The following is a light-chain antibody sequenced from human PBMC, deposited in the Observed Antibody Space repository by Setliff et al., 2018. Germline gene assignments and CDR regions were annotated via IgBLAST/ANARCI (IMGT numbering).Light chain of an antibody. V-gene: IGLV2-14*03. J-gene: IGLJ1*01. CDR3: SSYTGSDTIV. Sequence: ALAQPASVSGSPGQSITISCTGTSSGIGGYNYVSWYQQHPGKAPKVLIYEVTNRPSGVSDRFSGSKSGNTASLSISGLQAEDEADYYCSSYTGSDTIVFGTGTKVTVL. CDR1: SSGIGGYNY. CDR2: EVT.